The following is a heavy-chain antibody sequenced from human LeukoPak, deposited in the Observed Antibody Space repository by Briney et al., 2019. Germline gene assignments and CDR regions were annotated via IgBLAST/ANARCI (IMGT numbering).Heavy chain of an antibody. D-gene: IGHD2-2*01. V-gene: IGHV4-39*01. CDR1: GGSITSNSYY. CDR3: ARLVRYCSTNSCYPFDF. Sequence: KPSETLSLTCAVSGGSITSNSYYWAWIRQPPGKGLEWIGSMYYTGGTYYNPSLKSRVTISIDTSKNQFSLKLNSVTAADTAVYYCARLVRYCSTNSCYPFDFWGQGTLVTVSS. CDR2: MYYTGGT. J-gene: IGHJ4*02.